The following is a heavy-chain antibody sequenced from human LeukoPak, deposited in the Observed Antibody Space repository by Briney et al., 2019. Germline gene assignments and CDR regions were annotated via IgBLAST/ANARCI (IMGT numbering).Heavy chain of an antibody. V-gene: IGHV3-23*01. CDR3: AKDRPGGIAVAEN. CDR1: GFTFSSYA. J-gene: IGHJ4*02. D-gene: IGHD6-19*01. CDR2: ISGSGGST. Sequence: GGSLRLSCAASGFTFSSYAMSWVRQAPGKGLEWVSAISGSGGSTYYADSLKGRFTISRDNSKDTLFLQMNSLRADDTAVYYCAKDRPGGIAVAENWGRGTLVTVSS.